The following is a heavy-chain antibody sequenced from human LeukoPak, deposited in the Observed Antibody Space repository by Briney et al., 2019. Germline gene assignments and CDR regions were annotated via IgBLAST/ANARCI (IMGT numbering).Heavy chain of an antibody. CDR2: VSGSGSTV. CDR1: GFTFGDHI. CDR3: VRQFAS. V-gene: IGHV3-48*01. Sequence: GGSLRLSCAASGFTFGDHIMNWVRQLPGKRLEWVAYVSGSGSTVYYADSVKGRFTVSRDNGNSSLYLQMNSLRVEDTALYYCVRQFASWGQGTLVTVSS. J-gene: IGHJ4*02.